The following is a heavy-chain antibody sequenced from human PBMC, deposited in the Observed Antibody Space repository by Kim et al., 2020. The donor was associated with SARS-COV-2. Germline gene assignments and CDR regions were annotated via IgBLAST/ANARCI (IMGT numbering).Heavy chain of an antibody. J-gene: IGHJ4*02. CDR3: ARSYDSSGYYLGYFDY. D-gene: IGHD3-22*01. CDR1: GYTFTSYY. CDR2: INPSGGST. V-gene: IGHV1-46*01. Sequence: ASVKVSCKASGYTFTSYYMHWVRQAPGQGLEWMGIINPSGGSTSYAQKFQGRVTMTRDTSTSTVYMELSSLRSEDTAVYYCARSYDSSGYYLGYFDYWGQGTLVTVSS.